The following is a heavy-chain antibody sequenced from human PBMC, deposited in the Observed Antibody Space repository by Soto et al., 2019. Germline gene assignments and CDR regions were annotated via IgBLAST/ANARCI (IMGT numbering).Heavy chain of an antibody. CDR3: ARQFHDNSGGGYYYYGLDV. V-gene: IGHV5-51*01. CDR1: GYSFSNYW. Sequence: GESLKISCEGSGYSFSNYWLAWVRQMPGKGLEWMGIIYPADSDTRYSPSFQGQVTISADKYIYPAYLQWSSLKASDTATYYCARQFHDNSGGGYYYYGLDVWGQGTTVTVSS. CDR2: IYPADSDT. D-gene: IGHD2-15*01. J-gene: IGHJ6*02.